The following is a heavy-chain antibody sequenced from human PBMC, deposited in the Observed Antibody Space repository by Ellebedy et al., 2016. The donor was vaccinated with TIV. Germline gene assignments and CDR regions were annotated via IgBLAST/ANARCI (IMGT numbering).Heavy chain of an antibody. J-gene: IGHJ4*02. CDR2: INNDNGNT. D-gene: IGHD5-12*01. CDR3: ARVRRGGYDWDY. Sequence: GESLKISCEASGFTFSSYGISWVRQAPGQRLEWVGWINNDNGNTRYSEKFEGRVTITWDTSASTAYMEPSNLRSEDMAVYYCARVRRGGYDWDYWGQGTLVTVSS. V-gene: IGHV1-3*04. CDR1: GFTFSSYG.